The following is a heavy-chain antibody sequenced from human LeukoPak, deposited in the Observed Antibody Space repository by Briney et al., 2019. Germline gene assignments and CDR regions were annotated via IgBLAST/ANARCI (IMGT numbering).Heavy chain of an antibody. CDR1: GFTFDSYG. D-gene: IGHD4-17*01. CDR2: ISYDGSNK. CDR3: AKDRAYYGDYPCTSDY. V-gene: IGHV3-30*18. J-gene: IGHJ4*02. Sequence: PGGSLRLSCAASGFTFDSYGMHWVRQAPGKGLEWVAVISYDGSNKYYADSVKGRFTISRDNSKNTLYLQMNSLRAEDTAVYYCAKDRAYYGDYPCTSDYWGQGTLVTVSS.